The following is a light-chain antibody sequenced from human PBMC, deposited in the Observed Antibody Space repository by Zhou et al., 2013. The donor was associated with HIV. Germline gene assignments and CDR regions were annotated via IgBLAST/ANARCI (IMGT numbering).Light chain of an antibody. V-gene: IGKV1-12*01. CDR3: QQANSFPVT. CDR1: EDISDW. Sequence: DIQITQSPSFVSASVGDRVTMTCRASEDISDWLAWYQQKPAKAPQLLMYASSTLQSGVPSRFSGRGSGTDFSLTISSVQPEDSATYYCQQANSFPVTFGGGTKVEIK. CDR2: ASS. J-gene: IGKJ4*01.